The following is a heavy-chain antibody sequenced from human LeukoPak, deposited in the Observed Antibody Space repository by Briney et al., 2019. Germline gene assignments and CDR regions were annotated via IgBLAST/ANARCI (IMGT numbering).Heavy chain of an antibody. CDR2: INKDGNYQ. CDR1: GISICNFW. Sequence: GGALRLSRVGSGISICNFWVDLVRPASGEGLGGVAIINKDGNYQKYVDSVKGRFTLSRGNAKNSVYLQMNSLRAEDTALYYCVTDGDKWNDFEYWGQGTLVTVSP. D-gene: IGHD1-1*01. CDR3: VTDGDKWNDFEY. J-gene: IGHJ4*02. V-gene: IGHV3-7*01.